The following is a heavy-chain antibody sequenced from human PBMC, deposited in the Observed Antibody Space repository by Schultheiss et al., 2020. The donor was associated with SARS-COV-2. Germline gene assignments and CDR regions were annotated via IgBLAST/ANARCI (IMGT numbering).Heavy chain of an antibody. CDR2: IYYSGST. J-gene: IGHJ6*02. V-gene: IGHV4-39*07. Sequence: SETLSLTCTVSGGSISSSSYYWGWIRQPPGKGLEWIGSIYYSGSTNYNPSLKSRVTISVDTSKNQFSLKLSSVTAADTAVYYCARDSANYDSSGYYYGGRSDNGMDVWGQGTTVTVSS. CDR3: ARDSANYDSSGYYYGGRSDNGMDV. CDR1: GGSISSSSYY. D-gene: IGHD3-22*01.